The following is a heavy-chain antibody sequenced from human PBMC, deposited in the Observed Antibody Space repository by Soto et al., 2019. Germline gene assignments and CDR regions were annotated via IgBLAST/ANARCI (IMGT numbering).Heavy chain of an antibody. CDR1: GFTFSSYG. CDR3: ARAPSTVSKEGQAFDI. D-gene: IGHD4-17*01. J-gene: IGHJ3*02. Sequence: QVQLVESGGGVVQPGRSLRLSCAASGFTFSSYGMHWVRQAPGKGLEWVAVIWYDGSNKYYADSVKGRFTISRDNSKNTLYLQMNSRGAADTFVYDWARAPSTVSKEGQAFDIWGQG. CDR2: IWYDGSNK. V-gene: IGHV3-33*01.